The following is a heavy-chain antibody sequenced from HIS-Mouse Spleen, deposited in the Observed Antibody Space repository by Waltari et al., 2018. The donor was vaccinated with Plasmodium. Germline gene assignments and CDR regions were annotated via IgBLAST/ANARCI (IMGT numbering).Heavy chain of an antibody. J-gene: IGHJ3*02. Sequence: QVQLQQWGAGLLKPSATLSLTCAVYGGSFSGYYWRWIRQPPGKGLEWMGEINHSGSTNYNPSLKSRVTISVDTSKNQCSLKLSSVTAADTAVYYCARGQLGIDAFDIWGQGTMVTVSS. D-gene: IGHD7-27*01. V-gene: IGHV4-34*01. CDR2: INHSGST. CDR3: ARGQLGIDAFDI. CDR1: GGSFSGYY.